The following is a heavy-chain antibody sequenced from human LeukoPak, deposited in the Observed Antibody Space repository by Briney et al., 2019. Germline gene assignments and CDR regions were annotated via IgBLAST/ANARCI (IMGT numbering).Heavy chain of an antibody. D-gene: IGHD2-8*01. J-gene: IGHJ4*02. V-gene: IGHV4-34*01. CDR2: INHSGST. CDR1: GGSFSGYY. Sequence: SETLPLTCAVYGGSFSGYYWSWIRQPPGKGLEWIGEINHSGSTNYNPSLKSRVTISVDTSKNQFSPKLSSVTAADTAVYYCARGGYCTNGVCYHFDYWGQGTLVTVSS. CDR3: ARGGYCTNGVCYHFDY.